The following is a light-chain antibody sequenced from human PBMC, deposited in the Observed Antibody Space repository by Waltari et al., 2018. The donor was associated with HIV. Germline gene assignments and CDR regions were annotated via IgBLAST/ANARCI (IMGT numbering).Light chain of an antibody. CDR1: RGHSSYA. V-gene: IGLV4-69*01. J-gene: IGLJ3*02. CDR2: LNSDGSH. Sequence: QLVLTQSPSASASLGASVKLTCTLSRGHSSYAIAWHPQQPDKGPRYLMKLNSDGSHSKGDGIPVRFSGSSSGAERYLTIYSLQSEDEADYYCQTWGTGLRVFGGGTKLTVL. CDR3: QTWGTGLRV.